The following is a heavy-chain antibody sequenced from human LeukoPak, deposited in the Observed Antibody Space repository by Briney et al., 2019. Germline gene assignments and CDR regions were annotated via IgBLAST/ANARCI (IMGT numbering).Heavy chain of an antibody. V-gene: IGHV3-33*06. CDR1: GFTFSSYG. D-gene: IGHD3-22*01. Sequence: RSLRLSCAASGFTFSSYGMHWVRQAPGKGLEWVAVIWFDGSNKYYADSVKGRFTISRDNSKNTLYLQMNSLRAEDTAVYYCAKERRDYYDSSGYPIDYWGQGTLVTVSS. CDR3: AKERRDYYDSSGYPIDY. J-gene: IGHJ4*02. CDR2: IWFDGSNK.